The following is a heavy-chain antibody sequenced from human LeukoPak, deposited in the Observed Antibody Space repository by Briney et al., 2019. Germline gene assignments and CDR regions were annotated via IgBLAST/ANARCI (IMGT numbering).Heavy chain of an antibody. V-gene: IGHV4-59*01. Sequence: SETLSLTCTVSGGSISSYYWSWIRQPPGKGLEWIGYIYYSGSTNYNPSLKSRVTISVDTSKNQFSLKLSSVTAADTAVYYCASFARGAFDIWGQGTMVTVSS. CDR3: ASFARGAFDI. CDR1: GGSISSYY. D-gene: IGHD3-10*01. J-gene: IGHJ3*02. CDR2: IYYSGST.